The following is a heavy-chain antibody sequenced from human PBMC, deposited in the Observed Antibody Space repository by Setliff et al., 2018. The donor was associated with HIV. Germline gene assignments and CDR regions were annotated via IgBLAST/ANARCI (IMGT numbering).Heavy chain of an antibody. V-gene: IGHV4-61*02. CDR2: IYTSGDT. D-gene: IGHD3-9*01. CDR3: AREAEQDYDVVTETLVEGAYIQF. Sequence: SETLSLTCTVSGASLNSGSYFWSWVRQPAGKGLEWIGRIYTSGDTNYNPSLKSRVTISMDTSKKQFSLKLRSVAAADTAVYYCAREAEQDYDVVTETLVEGAYIQFWGQGSLVTVSS. CDR1: GASLNSGSYF. J-gene: IGHJ1*01.